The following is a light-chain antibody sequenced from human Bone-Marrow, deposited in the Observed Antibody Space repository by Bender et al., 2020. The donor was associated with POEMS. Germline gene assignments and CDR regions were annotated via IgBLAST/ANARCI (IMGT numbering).Light chain of an antibody. CDR2: QNN. V-gene: IGLV3-1*01. J-gene: IGLJ2*01. CDR3: QAWDNTDVV. Sequence: SYVLTQPPSVSVSPGQTASISCFGDNLGDKFTSWYQQRPGQSPVLVIYQNNKRPSAIPERFSGSNSGNTATLTISGTQPMDEADYYCQAWDNTDVVFGAGTRLTVL. CDR1: NLGDKF.